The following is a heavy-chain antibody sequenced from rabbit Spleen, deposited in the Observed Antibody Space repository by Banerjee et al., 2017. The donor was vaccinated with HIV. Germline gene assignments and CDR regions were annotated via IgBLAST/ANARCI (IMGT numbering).Heavy chain of an antibody. CDR2: IWTSSGST. CDR1: GIDLSSGYD. V-gene: IGHV1S43*01. J-gene: IGHJ6*01. Sequence: QQQLEESGGGLVKPGGTLTLTCKASGIDLSSGYDMCWVRQAPGKGLELIACIWTSSGSTWYASWVNGQFTISSHNAQNTVFLQMTSLTAADTATYFCARDAGTSFSTYGMDLWGQGTLVTVS. D-gene: IGHD8-1*01. CDR3: ARDAGTSFSTYGMDL.